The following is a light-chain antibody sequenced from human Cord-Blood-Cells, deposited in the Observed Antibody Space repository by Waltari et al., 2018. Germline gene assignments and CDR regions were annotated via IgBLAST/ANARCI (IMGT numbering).Light chain of an antibody. V-gene: IGLV2-23*01. CDR2: EGS. CDR1: SCDVGSYNL. Sequence: QSALTQPASVSGSPGQSITISCTGTSCDVGSYNLVSWYQQHPGKAPKLMIYEGSKRPSGVSNRFSGSKSGNTASLTISGLQAEDEADYYCCSYAGVFGGGTKLTVL. CDR3: CSYAGV. J-gene: IGLJ3*02.